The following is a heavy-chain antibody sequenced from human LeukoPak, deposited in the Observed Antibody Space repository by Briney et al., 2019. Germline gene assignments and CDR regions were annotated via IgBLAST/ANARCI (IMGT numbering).Heavy chain of an antibody. Sequence: GGSLRLSCAASGFTFSSYSMNWVRQAPGKGLEWVSYISSSSSTIYYADSVKGRFTISRDNAKNSLCLQMNSLRAEDTAVYYCARGYRYSGSQGGWFDPWGQGTLVTVSS. CDR1: GFTFSSYS. V-gene: IGHV3-48*01. J-gene: IGHJ5*02. D-gene: IGHD1-26*01. CDR3: ARGYRYSGSQGGWFDP. CDR2: ISSSSSTI.